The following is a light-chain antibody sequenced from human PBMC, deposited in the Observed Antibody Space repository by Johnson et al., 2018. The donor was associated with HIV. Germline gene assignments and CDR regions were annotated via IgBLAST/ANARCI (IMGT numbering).Light chain of an antibody. Sequence: QSVLTQPPSVSAAPGQKVTISCSGSSSIIGNNDVSWYQLLPGTAPKLLIYKNDQRPSGIHDRFSGSKSGTSATLGITGLQTGDEADYYCGTWDTSLRCGGFCGTGTKVTV. V-gene: IGLV1-51*02. J-gene: IGLJ1*01. CDR1: SSIIGNND. CDR3: GTWDTSLRCGGF. CDR2: KND.